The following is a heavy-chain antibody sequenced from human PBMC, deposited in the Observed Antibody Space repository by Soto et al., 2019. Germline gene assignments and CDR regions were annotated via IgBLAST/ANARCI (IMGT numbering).Heavy chain of an antibody. CDR2: ISYSGST. Sequence: SETLSLTCTVSGGSISSSSYYWGWIRQPPGKGLEWIGSISYSGSTYYNPSLKSRVTISIDTSKNQFSLKLSSVTAADTSLYYCASDLMAAAGTDAFDIWGQGTMVTVSS. D-gene: IGHD6-13*01. V-gene: IGHV4-39*01. CDR1: GGSISSSSYY. J-gene: IGHJ3*02. CDR3: ASDLMAAAGTDAFDI.